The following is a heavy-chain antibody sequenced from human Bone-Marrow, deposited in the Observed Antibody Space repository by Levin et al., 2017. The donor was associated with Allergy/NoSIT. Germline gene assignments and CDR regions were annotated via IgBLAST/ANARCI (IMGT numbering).Heavy chain of an antibody. Sequence: LSLTCAASGLAFSNSYMAWIRQTPAKGLEWVAIIKPDGSDKNYVDSVRGRFTISRDNAKNSLYLQMDSLRDEDTALYYCARDPLFGALDYWGQGTLVTVSS. J-gene: IGHJ4*02. V-gene: IGHV3-7*01. CDR1: GLAFSNSY. D-gene: IGHD3-16*01. CDR2: IKPDGSDK. CDR3: ARDPLFGALDY.